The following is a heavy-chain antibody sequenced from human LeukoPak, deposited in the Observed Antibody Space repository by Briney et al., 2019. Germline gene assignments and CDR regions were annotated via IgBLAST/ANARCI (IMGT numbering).Heavy chain of an antibody. J-gene: IGHJ4*02. CDR3: AKDLYYDSSGYYYGFFDY. CDR1: GFTFSSYA. V-gene: IGHV3-23*01. CDR2: ISGSGGST. D-gene: IGHD3-22*01. Sequence: PGGSLRLSCAASGFTFSSYAMSWVRQAPGKGLEWVSAISGSGGSTYYADSVKGRFTISRDNSKNTLYLQMNSLRAEDTAVYYCAKDLYYDSSGYYYGFFDYWGQGTLVTVSS.